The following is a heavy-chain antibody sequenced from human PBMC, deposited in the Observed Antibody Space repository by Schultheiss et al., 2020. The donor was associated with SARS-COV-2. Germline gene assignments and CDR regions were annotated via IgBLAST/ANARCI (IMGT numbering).Heavy chain of an antibody. CDR2: ISGSGGST. V-gene: IGHV3-23*01. CDR1: GFTFDDYA. Sequence: GGSLRLSCAASGFTFDDYAMHWVRQAPGKGLEWVSGISGSGGSTYYADSVKGRFTISRDNSKNTLYLQMNSLRAEDTAVYYCARAWYYYGSGSYLGYWGQGTLVTVSS. J-gene: IGHJ4*02. CDR3: ARAWYYYGSGSYLGY. D-gene: IGHD3-10*01.